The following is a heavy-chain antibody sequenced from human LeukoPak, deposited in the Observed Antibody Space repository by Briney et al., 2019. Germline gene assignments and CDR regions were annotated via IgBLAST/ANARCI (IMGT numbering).Heavy chain of an antibody. J-gene: IGHJ4*02. CDR2: ISAYNGNT. CDR3: ARVPRGVRYSSSWSGYIDY. V-gene: IGHV1-18*01. CDR1: GYTFTSYG. D-gene: IGHD6-13*01. Sequence: ASVTVSCKASGYTFTSYGISWVRQAPGQGLEWMGWISAYNGNTNYAQKLQGRVTMTTDTSTSTAYMELRSLRSDDTAVYYCARVPRGVRYSSSWSGYIDYWGQGTLVTVSS.